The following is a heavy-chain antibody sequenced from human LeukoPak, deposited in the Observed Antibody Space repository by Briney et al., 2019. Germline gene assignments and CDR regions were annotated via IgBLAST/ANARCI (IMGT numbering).Heavy chain of an antibody. CDR1: GFTFSTYG. CDR3: ARASPSGYVY. D-gene: IGHD3-22*01. CDR2: ISHTSDAI. V-gene: IGHV3-48*02. Sequence: GGSLRLSCAASGFTFSTYGMNWVRQAPGKGLEWVSYISHTSDAIYYPDSVKGRFTISRDNAKNSLYLQMNSLRDEDTAVYYCARASPSGYVYWGQGTLVTVSS. J-gene: IGHJ4*02.